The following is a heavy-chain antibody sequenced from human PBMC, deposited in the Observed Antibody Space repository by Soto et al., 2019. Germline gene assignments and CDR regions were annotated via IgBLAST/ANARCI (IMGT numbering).Heavy chain of an antibody. CDR2: IYSGGGT. J-gene: IGHJ4*02. CDR3: ARCSGWYYFDY. D-gene: IGHD6-19*01. V-gene: IGHV3-53*01. Sequence: WGSLRLSCAASGFTVSSNYMSWVRQAPGKGLEWVSVIYSGGGTYYADSVKGRFTISRDNSKNTLYLQMNSLRAEDTAVYYCARCSGWYYFDYWGQGTLVTVSS. CDR1: GFTVSSNY.